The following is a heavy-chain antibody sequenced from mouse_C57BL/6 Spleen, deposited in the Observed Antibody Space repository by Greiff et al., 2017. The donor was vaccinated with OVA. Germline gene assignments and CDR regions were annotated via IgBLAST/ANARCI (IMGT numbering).Heavy chain of an antibody. Sequence: QVQLQQSGAELVKPGASVQLSCKASGYTFTEYPIHWVKQRSGQGLEWIGWFYTGSGSIKYNEKFKDKATLNADKSSSTVYMELRRLTSEASAVYFCARHEASPDSSDSPFAYWGQGTLVTVSA. J-gene: IGHJ3*01. CDR1: GYTFTEYP. CDR3: ARHEASPDSSDSPFAY. D-gene: IGHD3-2*02. V-gene: IGHV1-62-2*01. CDR2: FYTGSGSI.